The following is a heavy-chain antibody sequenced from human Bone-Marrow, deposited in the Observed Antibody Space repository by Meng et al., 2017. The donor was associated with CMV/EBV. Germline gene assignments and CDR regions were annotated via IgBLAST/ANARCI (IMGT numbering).Heavy chain of an antibody. V-gene: IGHV3-74*01. D-gene: IGHD2-8*01. CDR2: INSDGSSI. CDR1: GFTFSSYW. Sequence: GESLKISCAASGFTFSSYWMHWVRQAPGKGPVWVSRINSDGSSISLADSVKGRFTISRDNAKNTLYLQMNSLRAEDTAVYYCARFDAVYYFDYWGQGTLVTVSS. CDR3: ARFDAVYYFDY. J-gene: IGHJ4*02.